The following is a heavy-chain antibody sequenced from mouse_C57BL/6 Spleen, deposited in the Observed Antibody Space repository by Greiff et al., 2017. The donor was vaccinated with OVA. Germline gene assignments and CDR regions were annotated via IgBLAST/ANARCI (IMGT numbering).Heavy chain of an antibody. J-gene: IGHJ3*01. Sequence: EVQGVESGGGLVQPGGSMKLSCVASGFTFSNYWMNWVRQSPEKGLEWVAQIRLKSDNYATHYAESVKGRFTISRDDSKSSVYLQMNNLRAEDTGSYYCTREFGYYGSSYVAYWGQETLVTVSA. D-gene: IGHD1-1*01. V-gene: IGHV6-3*01. CDR3: TREFGYYGSSYVAY. CDR1: GFTFSNYW. CDR2: IRLKSDNYAT.